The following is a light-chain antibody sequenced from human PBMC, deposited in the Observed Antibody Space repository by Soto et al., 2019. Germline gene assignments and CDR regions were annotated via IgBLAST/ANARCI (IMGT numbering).Light chain of an antibody. CDR1: QSVSSN. V-gene: IGKV3-15*01. Sequence: EIVMTQSPATLSVSPGERATLSCRASQSVSSNLAWYQQKPGQAPRLLIYGASTRATGIPARFSGSGSGTEFTLTISSLQSEDFAVYYFQQYNNWPPITFGQGTRL. CDR3: QQYNNWPPIT. CDR2: GAS. J-gene: IGKJ5*01.